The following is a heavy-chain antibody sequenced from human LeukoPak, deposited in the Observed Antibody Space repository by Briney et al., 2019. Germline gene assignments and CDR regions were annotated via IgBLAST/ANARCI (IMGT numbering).Heavy chain of an antibody. CDR3: ARDKSYYYDSSGWVPDY. CDR1: GYTFTSYG. Sequence: ASVKVSCKASGYTFTSYGISWVRQAPGQGLEWMGWISAYNGNTNYAQKLQGRVTMTTDTSTSTAHMELRSLRSDDTAVYYCARDKSYYYDSSGWVPDYWGQGTLVTVSS. D-gene: IGHD3-22*01. J-gene: IGHJ4*02. V-gene: IGHV1-18*01. CDR2: ISAYNGNT.